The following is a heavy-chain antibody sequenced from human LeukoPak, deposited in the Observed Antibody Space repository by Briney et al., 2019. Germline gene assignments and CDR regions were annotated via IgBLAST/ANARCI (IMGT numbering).Heavy chain of an antibody. V-gene: IGHV4-39*07. CDR1: GGSISSSSYY. D-gene: IGHD2-2*01. CDR2: IYYSGST. Sequence: SETLSLTCTVSGGSISSSSYYWGWIRQPPGKGLERIGSIYYSGSTCYNPSLKSRVTISVDTSKNQFSLKLSSVTAADTAVYYCATYIVVVPAAFDYWGQGTLVTVSS. J-gene: IGHJ4*02. CDR3: ATYIVVVPAAFDY.